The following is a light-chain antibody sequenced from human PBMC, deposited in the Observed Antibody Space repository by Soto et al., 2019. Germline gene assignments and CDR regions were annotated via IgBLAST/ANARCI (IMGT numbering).Light chain of an antibody. CDR2: KAS. J-gene: IGKJ5*01. V-gene: IGKV1-5*03. CDR3: QHYNSYSIT. CDR1: QSISSW. Sequence: DIQMTQSPSTLSASVGDRVTITCRASQSISSWLAWYQQKPGKAPKLLIYKASSLESGVPSRFSRSGSGADLTLTIASLQPDDFGTYYCQHYNSYSITFGQGARLEIK.